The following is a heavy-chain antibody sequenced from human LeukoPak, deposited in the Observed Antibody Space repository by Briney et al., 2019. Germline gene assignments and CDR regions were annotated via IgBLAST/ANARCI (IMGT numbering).Heavy chain of an antibody. CDR1: GGTFSSYA. D-gene: IGHD3-22*01. CDR2: IIPIFGTA. J-gene: IGHJ6*03. V-gene: IGHV1-69*13. CDR3: ARVVGYDSSGYYHYYYYMDV. Sequence: SVKVSCKASGGTFSSYAISWVRQAPGQGLEWMGGIIPIFGTANYAQKFQGRVTITADESTSTAYMEPSSLRSEDTAVYYCARVVGYDSSGYYHYYYYMDVWGKGTTVTVSS.